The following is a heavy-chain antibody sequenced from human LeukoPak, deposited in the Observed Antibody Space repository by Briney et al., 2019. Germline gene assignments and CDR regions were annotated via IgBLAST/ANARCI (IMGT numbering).Heavy chain of an antibody. D-gene: IGHD6-6*01. Sequence: GGSLRLSCSVSGFTFSSYWMHWVRQAPGKGLVWVSRLPPDELGIIYADSVKGRFTVSRDNAKNTVYLQMNNLRVDDTAMYYCVGTIASRGSEYWGQGALVTVSS. CDR1: GFTFSSYW. CDR3: VGTIASRGSEY. V-gene: IGHV3-74*01. J-gene: IGHJ4*02. CDR2: LPPDELGI.